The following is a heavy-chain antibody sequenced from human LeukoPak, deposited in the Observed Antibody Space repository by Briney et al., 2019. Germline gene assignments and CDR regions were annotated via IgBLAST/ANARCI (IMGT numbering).Heavy chain of an antibody. J-gene: IGHJ6*02. CDR2: INSDGGGA. Sequence: GGSLRLSCAASGITFGNNWMHWVRQGPGKGLVWISRINSDGGGAIYADSVKGRFTVSRDNAKNTLYLQMNSLRAEDTAVYYCAKHQLISYGMDVWGQGTTVTVSS. D-gene: IGHD2-8*01. CDR1: GITFGNNW. V-gene: IGHV3-74*01. CDR3: AKHQLISYGMDV.